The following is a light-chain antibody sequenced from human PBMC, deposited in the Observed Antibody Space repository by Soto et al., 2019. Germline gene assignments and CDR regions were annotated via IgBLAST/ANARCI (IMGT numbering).Light chain of an antibody. CDR1: QSVRSN. J-gene: IGKJ4*01. CDR3: QQYNDWPPLT. CDR2: GAS. Sequence: EIVMTQSPATMSVSPGERATLSCRASQSVRSNLAWYQQKPGQAPRLLIYGASTRATGIPARFSGSGSGTEFTLTVSSLQSEDFAVYYGQQYNDWPPLTFGGGTKVDIK. V-gene: IGKV3-15*01.